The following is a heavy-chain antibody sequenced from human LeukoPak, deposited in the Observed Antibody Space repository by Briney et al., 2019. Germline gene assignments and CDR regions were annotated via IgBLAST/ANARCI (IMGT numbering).Heavy chain of an antibody. CDR1: GDSISSFY. Sequence: SETLSLTCTVSGDSISSFYWSWIRQPAGKGLEWIGRIYSSGSTNYNPSLESRVTMSVDTSKNQLSLRLSSVTAADTAVYYCARASYSYDINGWVPFDYWGQGTLVTVSS. J-gene: IGHJ4*02. V-gene: IGHV4-4*07. D-gene: IGHD3-22*01. CDR3: ARASYSYDINGWVPFDY. CDR2: IYSSGST.